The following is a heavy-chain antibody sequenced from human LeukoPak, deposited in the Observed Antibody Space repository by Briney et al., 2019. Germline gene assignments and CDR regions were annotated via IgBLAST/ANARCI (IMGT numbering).Heavy chain of an antibody. CDR2: ISAGGGTT. CDR1: GFTFSSYA. V-gene: IGHV3-23*01. J-gene: IGHJ4*02. Sequence: PGGSLRLSCAASGFTFSSYAMSWVRQAPGKGLEWISHISAGGGTTYYSDSVKGRFTISRDNSKNTLYLQMNSLRAEDTAVYSCAKAEGSGHQPFKYWGQGTLVTVSS. D-gene: IGHD3-10*01. CDR3: AKAEGSGHQPFKY.